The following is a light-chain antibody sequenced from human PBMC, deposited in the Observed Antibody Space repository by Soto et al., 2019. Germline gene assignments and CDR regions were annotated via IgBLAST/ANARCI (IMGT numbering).Light chain of an antibody. V-gene: IGKV3-20*01. Sequence: EIVLRQSPGTLSLSPGERVTLSCRASQSVTNTYLAWYQQKPGQAPRLLIYDASIRATGIPDRFSGSGSGTDFTLTISRLEPEDFAVYYCQQYGRSPGLLTFGPGTQVDIK. CDR1: QSVTNTY. J-gene: IGKJ3*01. CDR3: QQYGRSPGLLT. CDR2: DAS.